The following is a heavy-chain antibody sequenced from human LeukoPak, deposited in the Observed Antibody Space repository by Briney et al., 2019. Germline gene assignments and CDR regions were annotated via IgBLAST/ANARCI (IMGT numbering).Heavy chain of an antibody. CDR3: ARGRGWGTFDI. D-gene: IGHD3-10*01. CDR2: IGTAGDT. Sequence: GGSLRLSCAASGFTFSSYDMHWVRRGTGKGLEWVSAIGTAGDTYYPGSVKGRFTTSRENAKNSLYLQMNSLRVGDTAVYYCARGRGWGTFDIWGQGTMVTVSS. J-gene: IGHJ3*02. CDR1: GFTFSSYD. V-gene: IGHV3-13*04.